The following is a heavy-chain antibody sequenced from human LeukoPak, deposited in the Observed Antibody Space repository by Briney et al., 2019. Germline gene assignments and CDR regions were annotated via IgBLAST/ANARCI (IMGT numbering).Heavy chain of an antibody. CDR3: ARHDDFWSGYSYYFDY. CDR2: IYYSGST. J-gene: IGHJ4*02. V-gene: IGHV4-39*01. CDR1: GGSISSSSYY. D-gene: IGHD3-3*01. Sequence: SETLSLTRTVSGGSISSSSYYWGWIRQPPGKGLEWIGSIYYSGSTYYNPSLKSRVTISVDTSKNQFSLKLSSVTAADTAVYYCARHDDFWSGYSYYFDYWGQGTLVTVSS.